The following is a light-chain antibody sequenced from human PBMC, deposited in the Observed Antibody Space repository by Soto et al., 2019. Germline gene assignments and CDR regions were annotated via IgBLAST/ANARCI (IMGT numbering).Light chain of an antibody. CDR1: SGDIGSYNR. CDR3: SSYTNINTRACV. Sequence: QSALTQPASVSGSPGQSITISCTGTSGDIGSYNRVSWYQQHPGKAPKLIIYEVTDRPSGVSNRFSGSKSGNTASLTISGLQAEVEAEYYCSSYTNINTRACVFGTGTKVTVL. V-gene: IGLV2-14*01. J-gene: IGLJ1*01. CDR2: EVT.